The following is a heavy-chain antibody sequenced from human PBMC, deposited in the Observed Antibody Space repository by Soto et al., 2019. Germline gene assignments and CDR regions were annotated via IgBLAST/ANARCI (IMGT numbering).Heavy chain of an antibody. J-gene: IGHJ6*03. CDR2: ISSSGSTI. D-gene: IGHD5-12*01. V-gene: IGHV3-11*01. CDR3: ARDTSLYSGYDLDYYYMDV. CDR1: GFTFSDYY. Sequence: PGGSLRLSCAASGFTFSDYYMSWIRQAPGKGLEWVSYISSSGSTIYYADSVKGRFTISRDNAKNSLYLQMNSLRAEDTAVYYCARDTSLYSGYDLDYYYMDVWGKGTTVTVSS.